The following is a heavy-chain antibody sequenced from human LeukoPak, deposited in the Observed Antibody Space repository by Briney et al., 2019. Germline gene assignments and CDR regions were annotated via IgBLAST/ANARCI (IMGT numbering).Heavy chain of an antibody. V-gene: IGHV4-59*01. Sequence: SETLSLTCTVSGGSISSCYWSWIRQPPGEGLEWIGYIYYSGSTTYNPSLKSRVTISVDTSKNQFSLKLSSVTAADTAVYYCARDDGITGTTFDYWGQGTLVTVSS. D-gene: IGHD1-20*01. J-gene: IGHJ4*02. CDR3: ARDDGITGTTFDY. CDR2: IYYSGST. CDR1: GGSISSCY.